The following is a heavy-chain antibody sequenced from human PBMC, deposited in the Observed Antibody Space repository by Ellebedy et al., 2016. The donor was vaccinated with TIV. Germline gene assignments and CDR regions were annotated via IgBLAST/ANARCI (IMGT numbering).Heavy chain of an antibody. J-gene: IGHJ4*02. V-gene: IGHV3-21*01. Sequence: GESLKISCAASGFTFTDYSMNWVRQAPGKGLEWVSSISSGSSYIYYADSVEGRFTISRDNAKKSLYLQMNSLRADDTAVYYCAREYYSGYFSDYWGQGTLVTVSS. CDR3: AREYYSGYFSDY. D-gene: IGHD3-22*01. CDR2: ISSGSSYI. CDR1: GFTFTDYS.